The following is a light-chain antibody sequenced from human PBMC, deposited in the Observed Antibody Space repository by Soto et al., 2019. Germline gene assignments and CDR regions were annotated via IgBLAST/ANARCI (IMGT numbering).Light chain of an antibody. J-gene: IGLJ1*01. Sequence: QLVLTQSPSASASLGASVKLTCTLSSGHSSYAIAWHQQQPEKGPRYLMKLNSDGSHRKGDGIPDRLSGSSSGAERYLTISSLQSEDEADYYCQTWGTGIRVFGTGTKVTVL. CDR1: SGHSSYA. CDR2: LNSDGSH. V-gene: IGLV4-69*01. CDR3: QTWGTGIRV.